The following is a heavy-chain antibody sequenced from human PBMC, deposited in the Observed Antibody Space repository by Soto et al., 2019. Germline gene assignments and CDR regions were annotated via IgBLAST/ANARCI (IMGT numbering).Heavy chain of an antibody. Sequence: EVQLLESGGGLVQPGGSLRLSCAASGFTFSTYAMSWVRQAPGKGLEWVSVINPSGGTTYYADSVKGRFTISRDNSKNTLFLQMNSLRVEDTAVYYCAKDQYTSGRPRGGGDYWGQGTLVIVSS. J-gene: IGHJ4*02. D-gene: IGHD3-22*01. V-gene: IGHV3-23*01. CDR2: INPSGGTT. CDR1: GFTFSTYA. CDR3: AKDQYTSGRPRGGGDY.